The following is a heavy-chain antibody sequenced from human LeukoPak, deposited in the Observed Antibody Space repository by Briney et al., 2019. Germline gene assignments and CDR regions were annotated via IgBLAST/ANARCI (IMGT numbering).Heavy chain of an antibody. J-gene: IGHJ3*02. CDR3: ARGRLRVIDAFDI. CDR2: IWYDGSNK. D-gene: IGHD2-21*01. V-gene: IGHV3-33*08. Sequence: GGSLRLSCAASGLTVSSNYMHWVRQAPGKGLEWVAVIWYDGSNKYYADSVEGRFTISRDNSKNTLFLQMNSLRAGDTAVYYCARGRLRVIDAFDIWGQGTMVTVSS. CDR1: GLTVSSNY.